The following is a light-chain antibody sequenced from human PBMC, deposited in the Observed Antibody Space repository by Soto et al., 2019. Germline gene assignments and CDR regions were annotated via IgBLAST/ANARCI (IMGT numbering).Light chain of an antibody. V-gene: IGKV1-39*01. CDR1: QSIGTD. CDR3: QQTYSTPWT. J-gene: IGKJ1*01. Sequence: DIQMTQSPSSLSASMGDRVSFTCRASQSIGTDLNWYQQKPGKAPKLLIYGASTLQGGVPSRFSGSVSGTEFTLTISSLQPGDLATYFCQQTYSTPWTFGQGTKVDI. CDR2: GAS.